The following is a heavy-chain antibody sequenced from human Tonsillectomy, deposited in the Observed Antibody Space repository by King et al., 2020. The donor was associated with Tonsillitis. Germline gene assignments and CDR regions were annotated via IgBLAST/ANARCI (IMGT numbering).Heavy chain of an antibody. J-gene: IGHJ4*02. CDR2: SNHVGST. Sequence: VQLQQWGAGLLKPSETLSLTCAVYGGSFSGYYWSWIRQPPGKGLEWIVESNHVGSTNYNPSLKSRVTISVETSKSQFSLKLNSVTAADTAVYYCARAFSVTRLDWGRGTLVTVSS. V-gene: IGHV4-34*01. CDR3: ARAFSVTRLD. CDR1: GGSFSGYY. D-gene: IGHD4-17*01.